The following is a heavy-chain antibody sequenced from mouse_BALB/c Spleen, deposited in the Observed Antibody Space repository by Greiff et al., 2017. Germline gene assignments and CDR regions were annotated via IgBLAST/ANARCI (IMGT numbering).Heavy chain of an antibody. J-gene: IGHJ3*01. Sequence: DVKLVESGGGLVQPGGSRKLSCAASGFTFSSFGMHWVRQAPEKGLEWVAYISSGSSTIYYADTVKGRFTISRDNPKNTLFLQMTSRRSEDTAMYYCARKRTGRGGGFAYCGEGTLVTVSA. D-gene: IGHD4-1*01. CDR1: GFTFSSFG. CDR3: ARKRTGRGGGFAY. CDR2: ISSGSSTI. V-gene: IGHV5-17*02.